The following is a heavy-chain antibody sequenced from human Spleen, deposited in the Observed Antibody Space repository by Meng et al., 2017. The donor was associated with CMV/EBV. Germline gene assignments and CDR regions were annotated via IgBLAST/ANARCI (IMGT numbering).Heavy chain of an antibody. V-gene: IGHV3-30*04. CDR1: PGFTLSGYT. D-gene: IGHD4-23*01. CDR2: ISYDGSTE. J-gene: IGHJ6*02. CDR3: ARDVTTLGYSGMDV. Sequence: GESLKISCVASPGFTLSGYTMHWVRQAPGKGLEWVALISYDGSTEYYTDSVRGRFRISRDNSKKTLYMHMNSLRPEDSAIYYCARDVTTLGYSGMDVWGQGTTVTVS.